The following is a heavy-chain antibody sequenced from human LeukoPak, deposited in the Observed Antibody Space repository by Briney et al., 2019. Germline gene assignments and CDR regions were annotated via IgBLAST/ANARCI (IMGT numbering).Heavy chain of an antibody. D-gene: IGHD4-11*01. CDR1: GYTFTSYD. Sequence: ASVKVSCKASGYTFTSYDINWVRQAPGQGLEWMGWINPNSGGTNYAQKFQGRVTMTRDTSISTAYMELSRLRSDDTAVYYCASPSSYSDFDYWGQGTLVTVS. V-gene: IGHV1-2*02. CDR3: ASPSSYSDFDY. CDR2: INPNSGGT. J-gene: IGHJ4*02.